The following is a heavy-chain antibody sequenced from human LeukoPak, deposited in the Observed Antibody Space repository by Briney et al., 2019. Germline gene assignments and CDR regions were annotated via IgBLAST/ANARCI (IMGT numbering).Heavy chain of an antibody. CDR1: GFTFSNYA. V-gene: IGHV3-23*01. CDR3: AKPAISSRGWYYDY. Sequence: GGSLRLSCAASGFTFSNYAMSGVGQAPGKGREGGPPINDSGGSTYYADSVKGRFTISRDNSKNTLYLQMNSLRAEDTAVYYCAKPAISSRGWYYDYWGQGTLVTVSS. D-gene: IGHD6-19*01. J-gene: IGHJ4*02. CDR2: INDSGGST.